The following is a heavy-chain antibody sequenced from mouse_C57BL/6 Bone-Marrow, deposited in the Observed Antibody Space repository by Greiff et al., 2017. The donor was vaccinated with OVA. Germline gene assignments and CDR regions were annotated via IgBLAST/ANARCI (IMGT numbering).Heavy chain of an antibody. CDR3: ARWLLYARDN. D-gene: IGHD2-3*01. V-gene: IGHV5-4*03. CDR2: ISDGGSYT. Sequence: EVKLMESGGGLVKPGGSLKLSCAASGFTFSSYAMSWVRQTPEKRLEWVATISDGGSYTYYPDNVKGRFTISRDNAKNNLYLQMRHLKSEDTAMDYCARWLLYARDNWGQGTSVTVSS. J-gene: IGHJ4*01. CDR1: GFTFSSYA.